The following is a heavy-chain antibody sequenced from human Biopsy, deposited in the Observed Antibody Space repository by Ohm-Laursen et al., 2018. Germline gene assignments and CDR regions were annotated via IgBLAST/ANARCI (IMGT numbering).Heavy chain of an antibody. Sequence: SSVKVSCKVSGYTLTELSMHWVRQAPGKGLEWMGGFAPENGKTVYAQNFQARVSMTEDASTDTAYMELRSLRSEDTAVYYCAADINVWNVNYWGQGTQVTVSS. CDR1: GYTLTELS. CDR3: AADINVWNVNY. D-gene: IGHD1-1*01. J-gene: IGHJ4*02. V-gene: IGHV1-24*01. CDR2: FAPENGKT.